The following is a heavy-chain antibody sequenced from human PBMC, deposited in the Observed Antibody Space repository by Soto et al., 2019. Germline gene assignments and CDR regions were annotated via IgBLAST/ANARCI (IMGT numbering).Heavy chain of an antibody. CDR3: ARGAVVTAPSGP. V-gene: IGHV4-61*01. CDR2: IYYSGST. Sequence: QVQLQESGPGLVKPSETLSLTCTVSGGSVSSGSYYWSWIRQPTGKGLEWIGYIYYSGSTNYNPSLKSRVTISVDTSKNQFSLKLSSVTAADTAVYYCARGAVVTAPSGPWGQGTLVTVSS. CDR1: GGSVSSGSYY. D-gene: IGHD2-21*02. J-gene: IGHJ4*02.